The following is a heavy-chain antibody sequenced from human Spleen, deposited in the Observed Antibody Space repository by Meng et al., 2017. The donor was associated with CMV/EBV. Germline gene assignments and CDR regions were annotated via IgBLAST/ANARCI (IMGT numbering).Heavy chain of an antibody. CDR3: ARVVTALWGYYFDY. V-gene: IGHV4-30-2*01. CDR1: GVSISSGGYS. J-gene: IGHJ4*02. D-gene: IGHD2-21*02. Sequence: SVLRQPSRTLSLTCAVSGVSISSGGYSWSWSQQPPGKGLEWIGYIYHSGSTYYNPSLKSRVTISVDRSKNQFSLKLSSVTAADTAVYYCARVVTALWGYYFDYWGQGTLVTVSS. CDR2: IYHSGST.